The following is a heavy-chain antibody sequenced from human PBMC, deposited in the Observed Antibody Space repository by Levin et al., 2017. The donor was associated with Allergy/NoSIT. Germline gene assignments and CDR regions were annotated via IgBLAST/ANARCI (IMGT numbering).Heavy chain of an antibody. Sequence: SGPTLVKPTQTLTLTCTFSGFSLTTPGEAVGWIRRPPGKALDWLALVYWDDDKRYSVSLKSRLTITKDTSRHQVFLTMTDMDPADSATYYCARFTVPAVMGAWDSWGPGTLVTVSS. CDR2: VYWDDDK. D-gene: IGHD4-11*01. CDR3: ARFTVPAVMGAWDS. J-gene: IGHJ5*01. CDR1: GFSLTTPGEA. V-gene: IGHV2-5*02.